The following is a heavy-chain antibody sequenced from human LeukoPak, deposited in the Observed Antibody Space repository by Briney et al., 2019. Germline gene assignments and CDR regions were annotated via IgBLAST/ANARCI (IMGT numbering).Heavy chain of an antibody. CDR2: MYYSGST. D-gene: IGHD6-13*01. Sequence: SETLSLTCTVSGGSLSRDDYYWNWLRQPPGTGLEWIGYMYYSGSTYYNPSLKTRVVISKDKSKNQISLNLSSVTTADTAVYYCARDKWVKVGNSWRQYGMDGWGQGTTVTVSS. V-gene: IGHV4-30-4*01. CDR3: ARDKWVKVGNSWRQYGMDG. J-gene: IGHJ6*02. CDR1: GGSLSRDDYY.